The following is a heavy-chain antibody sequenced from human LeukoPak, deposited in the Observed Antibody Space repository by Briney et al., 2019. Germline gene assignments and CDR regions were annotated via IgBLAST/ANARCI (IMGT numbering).Heavy chain of an antibody. Sequence: ASVKVSCKASGYTFTSYDINWVRQATGQGLEWMGWMNPNSGNTGYAQKFQGRVTMTRNTSISTAYMELSSLRSEDTAAYYCAGSYGSGSYSLYYYGMDVWGQGTTATVSS. D-gene: IGHD3-10*01. CDR3: AGSYGSGSYSLYYYGMDV. CDR1: GYTFTSYD. J-gene: IGHJ6*02. CDR2: MNPNSGNT. V-gene: IGHV1-8*01.